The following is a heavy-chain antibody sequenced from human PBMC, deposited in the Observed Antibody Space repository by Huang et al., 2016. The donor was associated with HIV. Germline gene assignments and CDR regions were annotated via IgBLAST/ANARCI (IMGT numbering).Heavy chain of an antibody. V-gene: IGHV3-74*03. D-gene: IGHD2-8*02. CDR3: ARHRSSGGVEEAFDI. CDR2: INNDGSIT. Sequence: EVQLVESGGGLVQPGGSLRLSCAASGFTFSSYWMHWVRQAAGKGLVWLSRINNDGSITTYADSVKGRITISRDNARNTMYLQMTTLSAGDTAVYYCARHRSSGGVEEAFDIWGPGTLVTVAS. J-gene: IGHJ3*02. CDR1: GFTFSSYW.